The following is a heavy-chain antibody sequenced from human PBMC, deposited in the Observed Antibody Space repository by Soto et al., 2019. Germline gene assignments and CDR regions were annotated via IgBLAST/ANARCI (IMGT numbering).Heavy chain of an antibody. J-gene: IGHJ4*02. D-gene: IGHD4-17*01. Sequence: GGSLRLSCAASGFTFSDYYMSWIRQAPGKGLEWVSYISSSSSYTNYADSVKGRFTISRDNAKNSLYLQMNSLRAEDTAVYYCARHDYGGNLVRYWGQGTLVTVSS. CDR2: ISSSSSYT. V-gene: IGHV3-11*06. CDR3: ARHDYGGNLVRY. CDR1: GFTFSDYY.